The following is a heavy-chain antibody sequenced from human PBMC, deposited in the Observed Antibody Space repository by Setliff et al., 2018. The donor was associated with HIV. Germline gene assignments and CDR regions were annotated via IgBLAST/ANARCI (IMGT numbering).Heavy chain of an antibody. J-gene: IGHJ4*02. D-gene: IGHD6-25*01. Sequence: ASVKVSCKASGYTFTSYGISWVRQAPGQGLEWMGWISGYNGNTNFAQKLQGRVTMTTDASTSTAYMELRSLRSDDTAVYYCARDRLNVYSSGWGVGYWGQGTLVTVSS. CDR2: ISGYNGNT. CDR1: GYTFTSYG. CDR3: ARDRLNVYSSGWGVGY. V-gene: IGHV1-18*01.